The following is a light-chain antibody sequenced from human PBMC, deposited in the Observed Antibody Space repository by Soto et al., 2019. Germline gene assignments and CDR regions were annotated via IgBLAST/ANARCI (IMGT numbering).Light chain of an antibody. Sequence: QSVLTQPPSVSAAPGQKVTISCSGSSSNIGNNYVSWYQHLPGTAPKLLIYDNNRRPSGTPDRFSGSKSGTSATLAITGLRTGDEADYYCGTWDSSLSDVVFGGGTKLTVL. CDR1: SSNIGNNY. CDR3: GTWDSSLSDVV. J-gene: IGLJ3*02. CDR2: DNN. V-gene: IGLV1-51*01.